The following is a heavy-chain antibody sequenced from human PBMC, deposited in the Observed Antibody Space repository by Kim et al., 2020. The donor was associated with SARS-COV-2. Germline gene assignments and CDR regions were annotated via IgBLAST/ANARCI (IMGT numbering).Heavy chain of an antibody. CDR2: IYYSGST. J-gene: IGHJ3*02. D-gene: IGHD2-2*01. Sequence: SETLSLTCTVSGGSISSSSYYWGWIRQPPGKGLEWIGCIYYSGSTYYNPSLKSRVTISVDTSKNQFSLKLSSVTAADTAVYYCARGIDIVVVPAASLDAFDIWGQGTMVTVSS. V-gene: IGHV4-39*01. CDR1: GGSISSSSYY. CDR3: ARGIDIVVVPAASLDAFDI.